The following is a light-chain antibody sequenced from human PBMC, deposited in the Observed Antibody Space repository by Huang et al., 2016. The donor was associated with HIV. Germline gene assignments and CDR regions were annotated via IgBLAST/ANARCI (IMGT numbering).Light chain of an antibody. J-gene: IGKJ2*01. Sequence: IVLTQSPATLSLSPGERAILSCRASQNVRTYLAGYQQKPGQAPRLLIHDASKRANGIPSRFSGSGSGTDFTLTISSLEPEDFAVYYCQHRGTWPPYTFGQGTKLEIK. CDR2: DAS. V-gene: IGKV3-11*01. CDR1: QNVRTY. CDR3: QHRGTWPPYT.